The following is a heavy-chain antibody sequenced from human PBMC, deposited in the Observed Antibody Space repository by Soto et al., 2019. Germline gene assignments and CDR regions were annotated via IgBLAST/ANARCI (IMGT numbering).Heavy chain of an antibody. CDR1: GGSINTYY. CDR2: IYYSGTT. CDR3: ARVFSGGGDYYYYGMDL. J-gene: IGHJ6*02. V-gene: IGHV4-59*01. D-gene: IGHD6-19*01. Sequence: SETLSLTCTVSGGSINTYYWSWIRQPPGKGLEWVGYIYYSGTTYYNPSPKSRISISIDKSKNQFSLKLSSVTAADTAVYYCARVFSGGGDYYYYGMDLWGQGSTVTVSS.